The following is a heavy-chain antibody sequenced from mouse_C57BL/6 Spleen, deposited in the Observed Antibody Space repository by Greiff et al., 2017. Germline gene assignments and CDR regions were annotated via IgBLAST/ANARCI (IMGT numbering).Heavy chain of an antibody. D-gene: IGHD1-1*01. CDR2: INPSSGYT. CDR3: ASSTTDYYAMDY. V-gene: IGHV1-7*01. CDR1: GYTFTSYW. J-gene: IGHJ4*01. Sequence: QVQLKQSGAELAKPGASVKLSCKASGYTFTSYWMHWVKQRPGQGLEWIGYINPSSGYTKYNQKFKDKATLTADKSSSTAYMQLSSLTYEDSAVYYCASSTTDYYAMDYWGQGTSVTVSS.